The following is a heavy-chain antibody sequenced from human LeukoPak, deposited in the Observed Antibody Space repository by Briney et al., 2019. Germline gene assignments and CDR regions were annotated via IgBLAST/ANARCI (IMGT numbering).Heavy chain of an antibody. CDR2: IRYDGSNK. CDR3: ARGQVVYPGRFDY. V-gene: IGHV3-30*02. Sequence: PGGSLRLSCAASGFTFSSYGMHWVRQAPGKGLEWVAFIRYDGSNKYYADSVKGRFTISRDNSKNTLYLQMNSLRAEDTAVYYCARGQVVYPGRFDYWGQGTLVTVSS. CDR1: GFTFSSYG. D-gene: IGHD2-8*02. J-gene: IGHJ4*02.